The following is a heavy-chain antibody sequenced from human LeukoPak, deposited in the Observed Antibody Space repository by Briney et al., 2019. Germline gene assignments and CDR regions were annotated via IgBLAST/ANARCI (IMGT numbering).Heavy chain of an antibody. J-gene: IGHJ4*02. D-gene: IGHD3-3*01. CDR2: INPNSGGT. CDR1: GYTFTSYY. Sequence: ASVKVSCKASGYTFTSYYMHWVRQAPGQGLEWMGGINPNSGGTNYAQKFQGRVTMTRDTSISTAYMELSRLRSDDTAVYYCAREDTIFGVVTSEGYFDYWGQGTLVTVSS. V-gene: IGHV1-2*02. CDR3: AREDTIFGVVTSEGYFDY.